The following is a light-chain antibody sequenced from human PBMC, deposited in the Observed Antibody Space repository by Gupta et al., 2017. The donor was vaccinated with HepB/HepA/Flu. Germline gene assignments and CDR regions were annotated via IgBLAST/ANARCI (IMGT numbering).Light chain of an antibody. CDR1: SSDVANYNY. Sequence: QSAPTQPRPVSGSPGHSVTISCTGTSSDVANYNYVSWYQQHPGKAPKLIMYDVIKRPSGVPDRGSGSKSGNNGSLTISGLQAEDEADYYCCSSAGRYNDVFGNGTKVTVL. V-gene: IGLV2-11*01. CDR2: DVI. J-gene: IGLJ1*01. CDR3: CSSAGRYNDV.